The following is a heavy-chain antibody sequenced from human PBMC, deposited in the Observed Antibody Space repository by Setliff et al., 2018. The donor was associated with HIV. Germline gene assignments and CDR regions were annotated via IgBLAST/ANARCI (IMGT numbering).Heavy chain of an antibody. D-gene: IGHD5-18*01. CDR1: GGSISSGDYY. Sequence: PSETLSLTCTVSGGSISSGDYYWSWIRQPPGKGLEWIGYIYYSGSTYYNPSLKSRITISLDTSKNQFSLRMRSVTAADTAVYYCARVFVDTAVLRVLEYYFDSWGRGTLVTVSS. CDR3: ARVFVDTAVLRVLEYYFDS. V-gene: IGHV4-30-4*08. J-gene: IGHJ4*02. CDR2: IYYSGST.